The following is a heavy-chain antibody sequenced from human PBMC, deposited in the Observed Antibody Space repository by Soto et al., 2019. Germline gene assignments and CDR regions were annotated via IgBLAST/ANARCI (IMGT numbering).Heavy chain of an antibody. CDR2: VYYSGST. CDR3: ARQPRGPGYGERGLYFDH. V-gene: IGHV4-39*01. Sequence: SETLSLTCTVSGGSTNSRSDYWGWIRQPPGKGLEWIGSVYYSGSTHDDPSLQSRVTISVDTSRNQFSLNLISVTAADTAVYFCARQPRGPGYGERGLYFDHWGQGTLVTVSS. CDR1: GGSTNSRSDY. D-gene: IGHD3-16*01. J-gene: IGHJ4*02.